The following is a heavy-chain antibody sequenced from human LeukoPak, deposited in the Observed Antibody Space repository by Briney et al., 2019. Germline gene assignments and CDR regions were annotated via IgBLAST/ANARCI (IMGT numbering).Heavy chain of an antibody. D-gene: IGHD3-9*01. V-gene: IGHV4-59*01. CDR1: GCSISSYY. CDR3: ARGEYDILTGYYNEDY. CDR2: IYYSGST. Sequence: PSETLSLTCTVSGCSISSYYWSWIRQPPGKGLEWIGYIYYSGSTNYNPSLKSRVTISVDTSKNQFSLKLSSVTAADTAVYYCARGEYDILTGYYNEDYWGQGTLVTVSS. J-gene: IGHJ4*02.